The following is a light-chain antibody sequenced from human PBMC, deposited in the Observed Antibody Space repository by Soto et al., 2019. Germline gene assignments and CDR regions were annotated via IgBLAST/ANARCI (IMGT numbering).Light chain of an antibody. CDR2: DAS. V-gene: IGKV1-5*01. J-gene: IGKJ2*01. Sequence: DIPMTQSPSTLSASVGDRVTLTCRASQSISSWLAWYQQKPGKAPKLLIYDASSLESGVPSTFSGSGSGTEFTLTISSLQPDDFATYYCQHYKSYPYTFGQGTKLEIK. CDR3: QHYKSYPYT. CDR1: QSISSW.